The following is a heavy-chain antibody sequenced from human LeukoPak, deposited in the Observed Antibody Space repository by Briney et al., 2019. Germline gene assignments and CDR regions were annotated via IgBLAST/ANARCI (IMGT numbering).Heavy chain of an antibody. CDR1: GYTFTSYD. Sequence: ASVKVSCKASGYTFTSYDIIWVRQASGQGLEWMGWMNPNSGHTGYAQEFQGRVTMTRTTSISTAYMELTSLTSEDSAVYYCARSIVGVRKRNDYWGQGTLVTVSS. D-gene: IGHD1-26*01. J-gene: IGHJ4*02. CDR2: MNPNSGHT. CDR3: ARSIVGVRKRNDY. V-gene: IGHV1-8*01.